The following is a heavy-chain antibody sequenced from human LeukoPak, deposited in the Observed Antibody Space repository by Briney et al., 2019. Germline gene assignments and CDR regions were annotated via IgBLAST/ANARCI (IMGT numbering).Heavy chain of an antibody. CDR2: INPNSGCT. V-gene: IGHV1-2*06. D-gene: IGHD3-22*01. Sequence: ASVKVSCKASGYTFTGYYMHGVRQAPGQGLEWMVRINPNSGCTNYAQKFKGRVTMTSDTSCSTAYLELSRLRSDATAVYYCAASSYYYASSGYYVDYWGQGTLVTVSS. CDR1: GYTFTGYY. CDR3: AASSYYYASSGYYVDY. J-gene: IGHJ4*02.